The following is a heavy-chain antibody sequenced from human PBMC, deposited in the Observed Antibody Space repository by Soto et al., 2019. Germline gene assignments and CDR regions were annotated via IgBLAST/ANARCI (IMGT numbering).Heavy chain of an antibody. D-gene: IGHD2-15*01. Sequence: GGSLRLSCAASGFTFSSYGMHWVRQAPGKGLEWVAVISYDGSNKYYADSVKGRFTISRDNSKNTLYLQMNSLRAEDTAVYYCAKDRVGLYYYYGMDVWGQGTTVTVSS. CDR1: GFTFSSYG. CDR2: ISYDGSNK. CDR3: AKDRVGLYYYYGMDV. V-gene: IGHV3-30*18. J-gene: IGHJ6*02.